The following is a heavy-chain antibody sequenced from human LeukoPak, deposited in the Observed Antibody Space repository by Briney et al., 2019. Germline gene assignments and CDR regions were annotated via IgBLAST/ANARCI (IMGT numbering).Heavy chain of an antibody. CDR2: IYHSGST. V-gene: IGHV4-30-2*01. Sequence: SGTLSLTCAVSGGSISSGGYSWSWIRQPPGKGLEWIGYIYHSGSTYYNPSLKSRVTISVDRSKNQFSLKLSSVTAADTAVYYCARSSWPYSSSWRWFDPWGQGTLVTVSS. D-gene: IGHD6-6*01. CDR1: GGSISSGGYS. J-gene: IGHJ5*02. CDR3: ARSSWPYSSSWRWFDP.